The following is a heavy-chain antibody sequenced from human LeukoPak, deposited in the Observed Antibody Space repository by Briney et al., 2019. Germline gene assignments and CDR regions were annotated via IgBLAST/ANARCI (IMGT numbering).Heavy chain of an antibody. CDR2: INAGNGDT. Sequence: GASVKVSCKASGYTFTTYAMHWVRQAPGQRLEWMGWINAGNGDTKYSQKFQGRVTITRDTSASTAYMELSSLRSEDTAVYFCARGGYCSDGSCYGTRAYFDNWGQGTLVSVSS. D-gene: IGHD2-15*01. CDR1: GYTFTTYA. CDR3: ARGGYCSDGSCYGTRAYFDN. J-gene: IGHJ4*02. V-gene: IGHV1-3*01.